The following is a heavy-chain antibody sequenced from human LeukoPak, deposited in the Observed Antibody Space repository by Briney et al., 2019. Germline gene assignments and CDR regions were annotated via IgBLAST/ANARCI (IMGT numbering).Heavy chain of an antibody. Sequence: PGGSLRLSCAASGFTFSSYAMSWVRHAPGKGLEWVSAISGSGGSTYYADSVKGRFTISRDNSKNTLYLQMNSLRAEDTAVYYCAKDESWIQLCLQYYYMDVWGKGTTVTISS. J-gene: IGHJ6*03. V-gene: IGHV3-23*01. CDR3: AKDESWIQLCLQYYYMDV. D-gene: IGHD5-18*01. CDR2: ISGSGGST. CDR1: GFTFSSYA.